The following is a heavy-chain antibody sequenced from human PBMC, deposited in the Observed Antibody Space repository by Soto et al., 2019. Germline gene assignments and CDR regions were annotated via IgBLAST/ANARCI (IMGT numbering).Heavy chain of an antibody. Sequence: QVQLVQSGAEVKKPGASVKVSCKTSGYPFTSFGLSWVRQAPGQGLEWLGWISGYNGNTNYAQKGQDRVTMTTDTSTSTAEMELRSLKSDDTAVHYCARDRVYDYSPYGHVDYWGQGTLVTVSS. CDR2: ISGYNGNT. CDR1: GYPFTSFG. D-gene: IGHD4-4*01. J-gene: IGHJ4*02. V-gene: IGHV1-18*01. CDR3: ARDRVYDYSPYGHVDY.